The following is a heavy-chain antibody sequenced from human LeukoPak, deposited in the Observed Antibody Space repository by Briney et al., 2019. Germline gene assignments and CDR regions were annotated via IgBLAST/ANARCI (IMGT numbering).Heavy chain of an antibody. CDR1: GYTFTSYA. J-gene: IGHJ4*02. CDR3: ARLGELLPIDY. CDR2: INAGNGNT. V-gene: IGHV1-3*01. Sequence: GASVKVSCKASGYTFTSYAMHWVRQAPGQRLEWMGWINAGNGNTKYSQKLQGRVTITRDTSASTAYMELSSLRSEDTAVYYCARLGELLPIDYWGQGTLVTVSS. D-gene: IGHD3-10*01.